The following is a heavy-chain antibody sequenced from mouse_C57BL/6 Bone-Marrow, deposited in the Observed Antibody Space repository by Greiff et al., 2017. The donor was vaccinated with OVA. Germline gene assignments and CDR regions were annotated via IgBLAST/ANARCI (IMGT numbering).Heavy chain of an antibody. Sequence: VKLQESGPELVKPGASVKISCKASGYAFSSSWMNWVKQRPGKGLGWIGRIYPGDGDTTYNGKFKGKATLTADKSSSTAYMQLSSLTSEDSAVYFCARRGDPAWFAYWGQGTLVTVSA. CDR2: IYPGDGDT. CDR3: ARRGDPAWFAY. J-gene: IGHJ3*01. V-gene: IGHV1-82*01. CDR1: GYAFSSSW.